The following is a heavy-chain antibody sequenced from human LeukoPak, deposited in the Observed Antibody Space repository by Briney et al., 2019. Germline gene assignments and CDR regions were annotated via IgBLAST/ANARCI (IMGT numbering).Heavy chain of an antibody. Sequence: SETLSLTCTVSGGSISNYYWSWIRQPPGKGLEWIGYIYYSGSTNYNPSLKSRVTISVDTSKNQFSLKLTSVTAADTAVYYCARVYCSGGSCSTFDYWGQGTLVTVSS. D-gene: IGHD2-15*01. J-gene: IGHJ4*02. CDR3: ARVYCSGGSCSTFDY. V-gene: IGHV4-59*01. CDR2: IYYSGST. CDR1: GGSISNYY.